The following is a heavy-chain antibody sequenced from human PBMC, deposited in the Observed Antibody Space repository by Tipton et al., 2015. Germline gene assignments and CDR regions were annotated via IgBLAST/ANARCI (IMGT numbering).Heavy chain of an antibody. J-gene: IGHJ3*02. CDR3: ARDVNGGYFDI. V-gene: IGHV3-7*01. CDR1: GFTFSSYW. CDR2: ISHDGSER. Sequence: SLRLSCAASGFTFSSYWMSWVRQAPGKGLEWIGQISHDGSERYYLDSMRGRFTISRDNAKNSLYLQMNTLRAEDTAVYHCARDVNGGYFDIWGQGTSVTVSP. D-gene: IGHD7-27*01.